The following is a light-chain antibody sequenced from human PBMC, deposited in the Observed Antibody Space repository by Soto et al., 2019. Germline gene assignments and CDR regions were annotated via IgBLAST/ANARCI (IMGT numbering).Light chain of an antibody. Sequence: QAVLTHPPSMSWAPGHRVAMSCTGSSSNLGAGYDVHWYQRLPGAAPKLLIYDNTHRPSGVPNRFSGSKSGTSASLAITGLQAEDEAHYYCQSYDSGLSGHWVFGGGTKVTVL. J-gene: IGLJ3*02. V-gene: IGLV1-40*01. CDR2: DNT. CDR1: SSNLGAGYD. CDR3: QSYDSGLSGHWV.